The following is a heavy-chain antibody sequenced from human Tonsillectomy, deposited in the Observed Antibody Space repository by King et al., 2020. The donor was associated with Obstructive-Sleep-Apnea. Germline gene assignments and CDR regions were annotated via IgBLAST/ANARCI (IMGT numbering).Heavy chain of an antibody. CDR3: AGEGYCSSTSCSVVTFNI. CDR1: GFTFSRYS. J-gene: IGHJ3*02. Sequence: VQLVESGGGLVQHGGSLRLSCAASGFTFSRYSMNWVRQAPGKGLEWVSYISSSSSTLYYADSAKGRFTISRDNAKNSLFLQMNSLRVEDTAVYYCAGEGYCSSTSCSVVTFNIWGQGTMVTVSS. V-gene: IGHV3-48*01. CDR2: ISSSSSTL. D-gene: IGHD2-2*01.